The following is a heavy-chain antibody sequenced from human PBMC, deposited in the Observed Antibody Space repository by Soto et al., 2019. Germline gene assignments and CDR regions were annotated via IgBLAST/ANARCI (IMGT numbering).Heavy chain of an antibody. CDR1: GGSISSGGYS. D-gene: IGHD2-15*01. J-gene: IGHJ6*02. CDR2: IYHSGST. Sequence: LSLTCAVSGGSISSGGYSWSWIRQPPGKGLEWIGYIYHSGSTYYNPSLKSRVTISVDRSKNQFSLKLSSVTAADTAVYYCARAPGYCSGGSCYGYYYGMDVWGQGTTVTVSS. V-gene: IGHV4-30-2*01. CDR3: ARAPGYCSGGSCYGYYYGMDV.